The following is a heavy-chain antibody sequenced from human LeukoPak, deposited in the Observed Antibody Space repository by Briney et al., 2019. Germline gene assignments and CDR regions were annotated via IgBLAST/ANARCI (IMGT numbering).Heavy chain of an antibody. D-gene: IGHD1-26*01. J-gene: IGHJ4*02. V-gene: IGHV4-4*09. CDR1: GASISSYY. CDR3: ARHYSGSYSPFDY. Sequence: SETLSLTCTVSGASISSYYWSWIRQPPGKGLEWIGFIYTSGSTNYNPSLKSRVTISVDTSKNQFTSKNQFSLKLSSVTAADTAVYYCARHYSGSYSPFDYWGQGTLVTVSS. CDR2: IYTSGST.